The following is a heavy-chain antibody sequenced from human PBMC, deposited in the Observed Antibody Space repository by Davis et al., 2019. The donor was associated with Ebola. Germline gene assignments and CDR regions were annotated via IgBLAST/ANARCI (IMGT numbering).Heavy chain of an antibody. V-gene: IGHV1-18*04. Sequence: ASVKVSCKASGYTFTSYGISWVRQAPGQGLEWMGWISAYNGNTNYAQKFQGRVTITADKSTSTAYMELSSLRSEDTAVYYCATGPLAAARYWGQGTLVTVSS. CDR2: ISAYNGNT. D-gene: IGHD6-13*01. CDR1: GYTFTSYG. CDR3: ATGPLAAARY. J-gene: IGHJ4*02.